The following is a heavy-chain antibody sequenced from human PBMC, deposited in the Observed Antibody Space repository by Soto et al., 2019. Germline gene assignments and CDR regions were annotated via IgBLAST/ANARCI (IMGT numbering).Heavy chain of an antibody. Sequence: ASVKVSCKASGYTFTSYATHWVRQAPGQRLEWMGWINAGNGNTKYSQRFQGRVTITRDTSASTAYMELSSLRSEDTAVYYCARGPTVTTKDWFDPWGQGTLVTVSS. J-gene: IGHJ5*02. CDR1: GYTFTSYA. CDR2: INAGNGNT. D-gene: IGHD4-4*01. CDR3: ARGPTVTTKDWFDP. V-gene: IGHV1-3*01.